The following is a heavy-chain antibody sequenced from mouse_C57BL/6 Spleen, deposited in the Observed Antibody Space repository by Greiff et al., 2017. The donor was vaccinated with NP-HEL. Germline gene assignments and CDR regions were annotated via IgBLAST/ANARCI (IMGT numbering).Heavy chain of an antibody. V-gene: IGHV1-69*01. Sequence: QVQLQQPGAELVMPGASVKLSCKASGYTFTSYWMHWVKQRPGQGLEWIGEIDPSDSYTNYNQKFKGKSTLTVDKSSSTAYMQLSSLTSEDSAVYDCARGMGGFAYWGQGTLVTVSA. CDR1: GYTFTSYW. D-gene: IGHD2-3*01. CDR3: ARGMGGFAY. J-gene: IGHJ3*01. CDR2: IDPSDSYT.